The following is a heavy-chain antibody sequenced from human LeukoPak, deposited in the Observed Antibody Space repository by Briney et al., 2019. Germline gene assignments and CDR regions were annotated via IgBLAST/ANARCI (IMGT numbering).Heavy chain of an antibody. J-gene: IGHJ6*03. Sequence: SETLSLSCTVSGGSISSGDYYWSWIRQPPGKGLEWIGYIYYSGSTYYNPSLKSRVTISVDTSKNQFSLKLSSVTAADTAVYYCARADMVRGVIYYYYYMDVWGKGTTVTVSS. CDR2: IYYSGST. CDR1: GGSISSGDYY. CDR3: ARADMVRGVIYYYYYMDV. V-gene: IGHV4-30-4*08. D-gene: IGHD3-10*01.